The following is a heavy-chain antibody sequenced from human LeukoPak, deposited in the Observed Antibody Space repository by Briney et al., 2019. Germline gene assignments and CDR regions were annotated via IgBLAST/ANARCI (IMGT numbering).Heavy chain of an antibody. J-gene: IGHJ4*02. CDR1: GFTFSSYS. V-gene: IGHV3-48*02. Sequence: GGSLRLSCAASGFTFSSYSMNWVRQAPGKGVEWVSYISASSSPIYYAESVKGRFTISRDNAKNLLYLQMNSLRDEDTAVYYCARQFDYWGQGTLVTVSS. CDR3: ARQFDY. CDR2: ISASSSPI.